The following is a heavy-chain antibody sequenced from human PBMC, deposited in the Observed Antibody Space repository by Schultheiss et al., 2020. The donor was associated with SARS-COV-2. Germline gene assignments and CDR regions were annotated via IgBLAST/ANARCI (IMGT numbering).Heavy chain of an antibody. CDR1: GFTFSSYG. D-gene: IGHD2/OR15-2a*01. Sequence: GGSLRLSCAASGFTFSSYGMHWVRQIPGKGLVWVSRINSDGSDSSYADSVKGRFTISRDNAKNTLYLQMNSLRAEDTAVYYCARDRRYYGWFDPWGQGTLVTVSS. CDR3: ARDRRYYGWFDP. V-gene: IGHV3-74*01. CDR2: INSDGSDS. J-gene: IGHJ5*02.